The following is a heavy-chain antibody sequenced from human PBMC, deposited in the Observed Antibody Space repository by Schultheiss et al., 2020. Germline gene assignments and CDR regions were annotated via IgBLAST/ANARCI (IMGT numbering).Heavy chain of an antibody. V-gene: IGHV4-31*03. CDR2: IYYSGST. D-gene: IGHD6-13*01. CDR1: GGSISSGGYY. J-gene: IGHJ4*02. CDR3: ARGRGTYSSSWYATGYYFDY. Sequence: SATLSLTCTVSGGSISSGGYYWSWIRQHPGKGLEWIGYIYYSGSTYYNPSLKSRVTISVDTSKNQFSLKLSSVTAADTAVYYCARGRGTYSSSWYATGYYFDYWGQGTLVTVAS.